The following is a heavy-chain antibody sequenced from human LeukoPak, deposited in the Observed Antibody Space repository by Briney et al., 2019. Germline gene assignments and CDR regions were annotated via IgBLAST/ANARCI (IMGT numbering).Heavy chain of an antibody. CDR3: ARQMTSTRLFDS. CDR2: IGSDGTKK. D-gene: IGHD5/OR15-5a*01. CDR1: GFIFSDHA. V-gene: IGHV3-30*04. Sequence: PGGSLRLSCVASGFIFSDHAFHWVRPSPDKGLEWVALIGSDGTKKYYADSVQGRFTVSRENSKNTLFLQMNTVRADDTAVYFCARQMTSTRLFDSWGQGTLVTVSS. J-gene: IGHJ4*02.